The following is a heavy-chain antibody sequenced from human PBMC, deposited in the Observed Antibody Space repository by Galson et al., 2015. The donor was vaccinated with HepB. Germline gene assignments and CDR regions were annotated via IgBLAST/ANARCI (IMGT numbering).Heavy chain of an antibody. D-gene: IGHD3-9*01. CDR3: ARDRYPYGMNV. CDR1: GFTFDDYA. CDR2: ISWNSGSI. J-gene: IGHJ6*02. V-gene: IGHV3-9*01. Sequence: SLRLSCAASGFTFDDYAMHWVRQAPGKGLEWVSGISWNSGSIGYADSVKGRFTISRDNAKNSLYLQMNSLRAEDTALYYCARDRYPYGMNVWVQGTTFTVSS.